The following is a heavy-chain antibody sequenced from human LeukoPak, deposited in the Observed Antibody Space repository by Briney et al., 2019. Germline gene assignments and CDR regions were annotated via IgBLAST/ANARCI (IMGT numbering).Heavy chain of an antibody. Sequence: SETLSLTCTVSGGSISSGGYYWSWIRQHPGKGLEWIGYIYYSWSTYYNPSLKSRVTISVDTSKNQFSLKLSSVTAADTAVYYCARDPGSYDSSGYYLRGDAFDIWGQGTMVTVSS. CDR3: ARDPGSYDSSGYYLRGDAFDI. J-gene: IGHJ3*02. CDR1: GGSISSGGYY. D-gene: IGHD3-22*01. V-gene: IGHV4-31*03. CDR2: IYYSWST.